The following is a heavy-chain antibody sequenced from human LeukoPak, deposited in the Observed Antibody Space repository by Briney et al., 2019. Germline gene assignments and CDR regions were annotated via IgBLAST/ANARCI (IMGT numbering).Heavy chain of an antibody. D-gene: IGHD5-24*01. CDR2: ISSSGSTI. Sequence: GGSLRLSCAASGFTFSDYYMSWIRQAPGKGLEWVSYISSSGSTIYYADSVKGRFTISRDNAKNSLYLQMNSLRAEDTAVYYCAKAWGMATIRPANSVDYWGQGTLVTVSS. V-gene: IGHV3-11*04. CDR1: GFTFSDYY. J-gene: IGHJ4*02. CDR3: AKAWGMATIRPANSVDY.